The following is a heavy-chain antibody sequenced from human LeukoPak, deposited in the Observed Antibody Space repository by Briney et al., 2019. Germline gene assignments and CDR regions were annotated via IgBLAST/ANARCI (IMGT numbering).Heavy chain of an antibody. CDR1: GGTFSSYA. J-gene: IGHJ4*02. CDR2: ISAYNGNT. CDR3: ARGSRRYDSSGYYRVPAQIAPNY. V-gene: IGHV1-18*01. Sequence: GASVKVSCKASGGTFSSYAISWVRQAPGQGLEWMGWISAYNGNTNYAQKLQGRVTMTTDTSTSTAYMELRSLRSDDTAVYYCARGSRRYDSSGYYRVPAQIAPNYWGQGTLVTVSS. D-gene: IGHD3-22*01.